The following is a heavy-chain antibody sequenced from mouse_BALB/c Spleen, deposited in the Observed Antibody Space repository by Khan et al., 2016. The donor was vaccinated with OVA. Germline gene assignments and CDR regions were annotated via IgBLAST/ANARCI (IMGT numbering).Heavy chain of an antibody. CDR3: ARSLVDYYAMDY. Sequence: EVELVESGGGLVKPGGSLKLSCSASGFTFSSFAMSWVRQTPEKRLEWVATISTGGHYTFYPDSVKGRFTISRDNARNTLYLPMRSLRSEDTAMYYCARSLVDYYAMDYWGQGTSVTVSS. CDR1: GFTFSSFA. J-gene: IGHJ4*01. CDR2: ISTGGHYT. V-gene: IGHV5-9-3*01. D-gene: IGHD2-2*01.